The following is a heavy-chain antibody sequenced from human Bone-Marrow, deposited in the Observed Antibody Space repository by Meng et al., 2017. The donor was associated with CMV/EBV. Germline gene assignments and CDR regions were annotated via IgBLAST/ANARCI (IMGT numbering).Heavy chain of an antibody. Sequence: LSLLCAASGFTFSDYYMSWIRQAPGKGLEWVSYISSSGSTIYYADSVKGRFTISRDNAKNSLYLQMNSLRAEDTAVYYCARDWKNWGTDFDYWGQGPLVTVSS. CDR3: ARDWKNWGTDFDY. CDR1: GFTFSDYY. CDR2: ISSSGSTI. J-gene: IGHJ4*02. D-gene: IGHD7-27*01. V-gene: IGHV3-11*01.